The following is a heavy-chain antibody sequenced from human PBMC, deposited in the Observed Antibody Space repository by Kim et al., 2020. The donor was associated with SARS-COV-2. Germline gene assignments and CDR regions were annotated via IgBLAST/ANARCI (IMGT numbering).Heavy chain of an antibody. Sequence: NYAQKFQGGVTMTRDTSISTTYMGLSRLRSDDTAVYYCARSKQWLARIDYWGQGTLVTVSS. J-gene: IGHJ4*02. D-gene: IGHD6-19*01. CDR3: ARSKQWLARIDY. V-gene: IGHV1-2*02.